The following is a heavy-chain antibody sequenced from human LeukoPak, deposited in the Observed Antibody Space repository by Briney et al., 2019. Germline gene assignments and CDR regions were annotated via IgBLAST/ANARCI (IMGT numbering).Heavy chain of an antibody. CDR2: IKQDGSEK. CDR3: ARADSSGYYYPNYFDY. CDR1: GFTLSSYW. D-gene: IGHD3-22*01. V-gene: IGHV3-7*04. Sequence: GGSLRLSCAASGFTLSSYWMSWVRQAPGKGLEWVANIKQDGSEKYYVDSVKGRFTISRDNAKNSLYLQMNSLRAEDTAVYYCARADSSGYYYPNYFDYWGQGTLVTVSS. J-gene: IGHJ4*02.